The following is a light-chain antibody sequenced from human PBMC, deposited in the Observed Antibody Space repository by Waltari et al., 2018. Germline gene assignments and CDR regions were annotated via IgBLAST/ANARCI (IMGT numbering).Light chain of an antibody. J-gene: IGKJ2*01. CDR2: WAS. CDR1: QSVLYSSNNNNY. CDR3: QQYFSAPYT. Sequence: DIVMTQSPDSLAVSLGERATVHFSSSQSVLYSSNNNNYLTWYQQKQGQPPKLLIYWASTRESGVPDRFSGSGSGTDFTLTISSLQAEDVAVYYCQQYFSAPYTFGQGTKLEIK. V-gene: IGKV4-1*01.